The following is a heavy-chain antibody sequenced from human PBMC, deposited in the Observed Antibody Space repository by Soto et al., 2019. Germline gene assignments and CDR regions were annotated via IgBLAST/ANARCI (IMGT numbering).Heavy chain of an antibody. CDR3: ARDPSVVAVAGTFRYYYYYGMDV. Sequence: PSETLSLTCAVSGGSISSGGYSWSWIRQPPGKGLEWIGYIYHSGSTYYNPSLKSRVTISVDRSKNQFSLKLSSVTAADTAVYYCARDPSVVAVAGTFRYYYYYGMDVWGQGTTVTVSS. CDR1: GGSISSGGYS. J-gene: IGHJ6*02. CDR2: IYHSGST. D-gene: IGHD6-19*01. V-gene: IGHV4-30-2*01.